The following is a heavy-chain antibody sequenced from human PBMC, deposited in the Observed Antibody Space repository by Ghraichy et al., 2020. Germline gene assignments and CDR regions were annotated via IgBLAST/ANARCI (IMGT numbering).Heavy chain of an antibody. CDR1: GFTFSSYW. D-gene: IGHD3-10*01. CDR2: IKQDGSEK. Sequence: GGSLRLSCAASGFTFSSYWMSWVRQAPGKGLEWVANIKQDGSEKYYVDSVKGRFTISRDNAKNSLYLQMNSLRAEDTAVYYCARDYTMVRGVPLGYWGQGTLVTVSS. V-gene: IGHV3-7*01. CDR3: ARDYTMVRGVPLGY. J-gene: IGHJ4*02.